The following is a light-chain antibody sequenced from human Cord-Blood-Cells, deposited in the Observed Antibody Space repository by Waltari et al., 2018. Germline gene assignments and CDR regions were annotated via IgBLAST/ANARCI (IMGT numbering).Light chain of an antibody. CDR3: QQVNSYPYT. V-gene: IGKV1-13*02. Sequence: AIQLTQSPSSLSASVGDSVTITWRERQRISSALDWYQQKPGKAPKLLIYDASSLESGVPARISGSGSGTEFTLTSSSLQPEDFATYYCQQVNSYPYTFGQGTKREIK. CDR2: DAS. J-gene: IGKJ2*01. CDR1: QRISSA.